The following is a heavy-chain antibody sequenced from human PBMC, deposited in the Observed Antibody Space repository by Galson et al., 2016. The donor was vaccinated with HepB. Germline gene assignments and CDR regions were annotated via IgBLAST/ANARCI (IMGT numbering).Heavy chain of an antibody. CDR2: IYPDGST. D-gene: IGHD3-3*01. V-gene: IGHV4-4*02. J-gene: IGHJ6*02. CDR3: ARVGGFWKTSPREYQFYGMDV. CDR1: VGSVSSSNW. Sequence: SETLSLTCGVSVGSVSSSNWWSWVRQPPGKGLEWIGEIYPDGSTNYNPSLKSRVTISVDRSKNLFSLRLSSVTAADTAVYYCARVGGFWKTSPREYQFYGMDVWGQGTTVIVSS.